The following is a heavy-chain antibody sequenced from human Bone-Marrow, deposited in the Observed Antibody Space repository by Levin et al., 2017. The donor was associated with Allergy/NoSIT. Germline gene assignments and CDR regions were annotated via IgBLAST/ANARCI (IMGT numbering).Heavy chain of an antibody. J-gene: IGHJ4*02. D-gene: IGHD3-10*01. CDR1: GGSISSSSFY. Sequence: SQTLSLTCAVSGGSISSSSFYLGWIRQPPGKGLEWIGNIFYSGRTYYIPSLKSRLNISLVTSKNHFSLKLTSVTAADTAVYYCAREDATGSFSLDWGQGIPVTVSS. CDR2: IFYSGRT. V-gene: IGHV4-39*07. CDR3: AREDATGSFSLD.